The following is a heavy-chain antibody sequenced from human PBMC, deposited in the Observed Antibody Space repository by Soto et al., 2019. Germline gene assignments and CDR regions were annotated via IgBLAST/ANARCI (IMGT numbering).Heavy chain of an antibody. V-gene: IGHV3-49*04. CDR1: GFTFGDYA. Sequence: GGSLRLSCTASGFTFGDYAMSWVRQAPGKGLEWVGFIRSKAYGGTTEYAASVKGRFTISRDDSKSIAYLQMNSLKTEDTAVYYCTRFFFSSASGASWFDPWGQGTLVTVSS. J-gene: IGHJ5*02. D-gene: IGHD3-3*01. CDR3: TRFFFSSASGASWFDP. CDR2: IRSKAYGGTT.